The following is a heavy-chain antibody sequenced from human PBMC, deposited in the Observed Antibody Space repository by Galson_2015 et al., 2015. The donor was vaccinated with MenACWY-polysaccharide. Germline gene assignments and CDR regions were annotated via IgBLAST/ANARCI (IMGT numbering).Heavy chain of an antibody. CDR3: ASDYYDSSGYYLGAFDI. J-gene: IGHJ3*02. CDR2: ILYDGSNK. D-gene: IGHD3-22*01. CDR1: GFTFSSYG. Sequence: SLRLSCAASGFTFSSYGMHWVRQAPGKGLEWVAVILYDGSNKYYADSVKGRFTISRDNSKNTLYLQMNSLRAEDTAVYYCASDYYDSSGYYLGAFDIWGQGTMVTVSS. V-gene: IGHV3-30*03.